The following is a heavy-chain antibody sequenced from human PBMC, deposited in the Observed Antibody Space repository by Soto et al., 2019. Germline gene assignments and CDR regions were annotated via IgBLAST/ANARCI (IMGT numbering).Heavy chain of an antibody. CDR2: ISSSSSYT. CDR3: AVAGIWSGYWA. D-gene: IGHD3-3*01. CDR1: GFTFSRYG. V-gene: IGHV3-21*05. Sequence: VQLVESGGGVVQPGRSLRLSCAASGFTFSRYGMHWVRQAPGKGLEWVSYISSSSSYTNYADSVKGRFTISRDNAKNSLYLQMNSLRAEDTAVYYCAVAGIWSGYWAWGQGTLVTVSS. J-gene: IGHJ5*02.